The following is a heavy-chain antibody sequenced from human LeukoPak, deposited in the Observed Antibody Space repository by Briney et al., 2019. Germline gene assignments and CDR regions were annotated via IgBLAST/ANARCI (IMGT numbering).Heavy chain of an antibody. CDR3: ARGDSSACPDY. D-gene: IGHD3-22*01. Sequence: PGGSLRLSCAASGFSFRSYAMTWVRQAPGKGLEWVSAISGSGGSTYYGDSVKGRLTISRDNSKNTLYLQMNSLRAEGTAVYYCARGDSSACPDYWGQGTLVTVSS. CDR1: GFSFRSYA. CDR2: ISGSGGST. V-gene: IGHV3-23*01. J-gene: IGHJ4*02.